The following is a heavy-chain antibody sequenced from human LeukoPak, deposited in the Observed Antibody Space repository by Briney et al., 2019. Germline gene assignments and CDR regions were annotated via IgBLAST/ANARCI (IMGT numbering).Heavy chain of an antibody. Sequence: GGSLRLSCAASGFTFSNYALGWVRQAPGKGLEWVSAISGSGGSTYYADSVKGRFTISRDNSKNTLYLQMNSLRAEDTAVYYCANGYCISTSCYNGYYYGMDVWGQGTTVTVSS. D-gene: IGHD2-2*02. V-gene: IGHV3-23*01. CDR3: ANGYCISTSCYNGYYYGMDV. J-gene: IGHJ6*02. CDR1: GFTFSNYA. CDR2: ISGSGGST.